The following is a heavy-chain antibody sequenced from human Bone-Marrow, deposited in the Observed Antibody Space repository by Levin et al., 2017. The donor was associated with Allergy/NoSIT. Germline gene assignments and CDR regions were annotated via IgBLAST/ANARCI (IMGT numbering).Heavy chain of an antibody. J-gene: IGHJ4*02. CDR1: GFSLSTNAVR. Sequence: SGPTLVKPTQTLTLTCTVSGFSLSTNAVRVSWIRQPPGKALAWLARIDWDDDKYYSTSLKTRLTISKDTSKHQVVLTMTNMDPADTGTYYCARIKDNWNDDAWGQGILVTVSS. V-gene: IGHV2-70*04. D-gene: IGHD1-20*01. CDR2: IDWDDDK. CDR3: ARIKDNWNDDA.